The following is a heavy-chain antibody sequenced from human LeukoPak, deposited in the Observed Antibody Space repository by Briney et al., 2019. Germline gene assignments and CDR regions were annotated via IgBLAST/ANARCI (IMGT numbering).Heavy chain of an antibody. CDR2: MNPNSGNT. CDR3: ARPHMARGVIIT. CDR1: GYTFTSYD. Sequence: ASVKVSCKASGYTFTSYDINWVRQATGQGLEWMGWMNPNSGNTGYAQKFQGRVTMTRNTSISTAYMELSSLRSEDTAVYYCARPHMARGVIITWGQGTLVTVSS. V-gene: IGHV1-8*01. J-gene: IGHJ4*02. D-gene: IGHD3-10*01.